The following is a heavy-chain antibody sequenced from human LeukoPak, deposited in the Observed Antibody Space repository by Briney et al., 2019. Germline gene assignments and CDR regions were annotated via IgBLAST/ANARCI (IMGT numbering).Heavy chain of an antibody. J-gene: IGHJ3*02. V-gene: IGHV4-61*02. CDR2: IYTSGST. D-gene: IGHD6-19*01. Sequence: SETLSLTCTVSGGSISSGSHYWSWIRQPAGKGLEWIGRIYTSGSTNYNPSLKSRVTISVDTSKNQFSLKLSSVPAADTAVYYCARERVRSGWAYDIWGQGTMVTVSS. CDR1: GGSISSGSHY. CDR3: ARERVRSGWAYDI.